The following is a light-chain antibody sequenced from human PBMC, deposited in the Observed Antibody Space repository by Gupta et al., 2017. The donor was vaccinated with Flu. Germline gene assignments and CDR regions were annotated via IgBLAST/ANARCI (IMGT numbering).Light chain of an antibody. CDR2: RVS. CDR1: QSLVYSDGNTY. CDR3: IQGTHLYT. V-gene: IGKV2-30*01. J-gene: IGKJ2*01. Sequence: ISVRSSQSLVYSDGNTYLNWFQQRPGQSPSRLIYRVSNRDSGVPDRYSGSVSGTDFTLKISRGEAEDVGIYYCIQGTHLYTFGQGTKLEIK.